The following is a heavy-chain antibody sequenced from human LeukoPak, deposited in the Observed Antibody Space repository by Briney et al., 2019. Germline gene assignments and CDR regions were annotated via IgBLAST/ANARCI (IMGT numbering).Heavy chain of an antibody. J-gene: IGHJ5*02. Sequence: SETLSLTCTVSGGSISSGDYYGSWSRQPRGKGREWIAYMYYSGSTYYNPSLKSRVTMSADTSKNQLPLKLSSVTAADTAVYYCARPYYYDSRIDPWGQGILVTVSS. V-gene: IGHV4-30-4*01. CDR1: GGSISSGDYY. CDR2: MYYSGST. CDR3: ARPYYYDSRIDP. D-gene: IGHD3-22*01.